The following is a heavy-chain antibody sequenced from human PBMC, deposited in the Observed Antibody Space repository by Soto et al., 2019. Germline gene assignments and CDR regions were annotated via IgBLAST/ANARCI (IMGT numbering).Heavy chain of an antibody. D-gene: IGHD6-13*01. CDR2: LSPLFSTT. Sequence: QVQLVQSGAEVKEPWSSVTVSCKATGDLFNNYAFNWVRQAPGQGLEWMGRLSPLFSTTNYAQKFQGRVTIGADELTTIVYLEVSNLESEDTAMDYCAASSSVADAGYFKFWGQGTLVTVSP. J-gene: IGHJ4*02. CDR1: GDLFNNYA. V-gene: IGHV1-69*01. CDR3: AASSSVADAGYFKF.